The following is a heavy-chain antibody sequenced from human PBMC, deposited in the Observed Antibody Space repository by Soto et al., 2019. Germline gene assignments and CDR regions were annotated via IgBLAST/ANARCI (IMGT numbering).Heavy chain of an antibody. CDR2: ISAYNGNT. CDR3: ARDRGYSSSWYLTEIDY. Sequence: QVQLVQSGAEVKKPGASVKVSCKASGYTFTSYGISWVRQAPGQGLEWMGWISAYNGNTNYAQKLQGRVTMTTDTSTSTAYIELRSLRSDDTAVYYCARDRGYSSSWYLTEIDYWGQGTLVTVSS. CDR1: GYTFTSYG. J-gene: IGHJ4*02. V-gene: IGHV1-18*01. D-gene: IGHD6-13*01.